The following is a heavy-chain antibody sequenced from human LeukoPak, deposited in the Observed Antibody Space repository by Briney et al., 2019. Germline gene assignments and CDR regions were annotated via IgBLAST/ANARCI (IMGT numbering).Heavy chain of an antibody. CDR3: AKIAVAYFDY. Sequence: GGSLRLSCAASGFTVSSNNMGWVRQAPRKGLEWVSVIYSGGATYYPDSVKGRFIISRDLSKNTLFLQMNDLRAEDTAVYYCAKIAVAYFDYWGQGTLVTVSS. V-gene: IGHV3-66*01. J-gene: IGHJ4*02. D-gene: IGHD6-19*01. CDR1: GFTVSSNN. CDR2: IYSGGAT.